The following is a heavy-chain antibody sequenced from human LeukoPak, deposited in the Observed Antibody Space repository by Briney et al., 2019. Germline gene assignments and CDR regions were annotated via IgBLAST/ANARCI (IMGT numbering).Heavy chain of an antibody. D-gene: IGHD3-22*01. J-gene: IGHJ4*02. CDR1: GGSISSYY. V-gene: IGHV4-59*08. Sequence: SETLSLTCTVSGGSISSYYWSWIRQPPGKGLEWIGYIYYSGSTNYNPSLKSRVTISVDTSKNQFSLKLSSVTAADTAVYYCARLGYYDSSGYSDYWGQGTLVTVSS. CDR3: ARLGYYDSSGYSDY. CDR2: IYYSGST.